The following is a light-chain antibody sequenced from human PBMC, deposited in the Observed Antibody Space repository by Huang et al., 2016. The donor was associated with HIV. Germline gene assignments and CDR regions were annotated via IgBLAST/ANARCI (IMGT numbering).Light chain of an antibody. V-gene: IGKV2-30*02. Sequence: DVVMTQSPLSLPVTLGQPASISCRSSQSLVHSDGNTYLNWFQQRPGQSARRLIYKVASRDSGVPDRFSGSGSGTDFTLKISRVEAEDVGVYYCMQGTHWPLFGQGTKLEIK. CDR2: KVA. J-gene: IGKJ2*01. CDR3: MQGTHWPL. CDR1: QSLVHSDGNTY.